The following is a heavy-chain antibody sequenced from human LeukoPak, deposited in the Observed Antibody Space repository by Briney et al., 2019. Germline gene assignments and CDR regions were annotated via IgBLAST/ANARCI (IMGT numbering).Heavy chain of an antibody. V-gene: IGHV3-48*03. J-gene: IGHJ4*02. D-gene: IGHD6-13*01. CDR2: ISSSGSTI. CDR1: GFTFSSYE. Sequence: PGGSLRLSCAASGFTFSSYEMNWVRQAPGKGLEWVSYISSSGSTIYYADSVKGRFTISRDNAKNSLYLQMNSLRAEDTALYYCARDGAAGRGGVDYWGQGTLVTVSS. CDR3: ARDGAAGRGGVDY.